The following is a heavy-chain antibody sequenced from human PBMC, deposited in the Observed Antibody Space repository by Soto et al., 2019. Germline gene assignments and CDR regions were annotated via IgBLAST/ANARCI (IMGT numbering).Heavy chain of an antibody. D-gene: IGHD1-20*01. Sequence: GGSLRLSCAVSGLTFSDHYMGWVRQAPGKGLEWVGRIRDKVNSYTTEYAASVKGRFTISRDDSRNSLYLQMNSLKTEDTAVYYCARLWSVTGSRGSWGRGTLVTVSS. CDR2: IRDKVNSYTT. CDR1: GLTFSDHY. J-gene: IGHJ5*02. V-gene: IGHV3-72*01. CDR3: ARLWSVTGSRGS.